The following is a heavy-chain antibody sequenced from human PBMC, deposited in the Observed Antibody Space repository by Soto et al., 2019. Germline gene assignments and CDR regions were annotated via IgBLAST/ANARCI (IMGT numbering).Heavy chain of an antibody. CDR1: GFTCSSYS. V-gene: IGHV3-21*01. J-gene: IGHJ6*02. D-gene: IGHD3-10*01. CDR2: ISSSSSYI. CDR3: AREGVQHGSGPYYYYGMDV. Sequence: EVKLVESGGGLVKPGGSLRLSCAASGFTCSSYSMNWVRQAPGKGLEWVSSISSSSSYIYYADSVKGRFTISRDNAKNSLYLQMNSLRAEDTAVYYCAREGVQHGSGPYYYYGMDVWGQGTTVTVSS.